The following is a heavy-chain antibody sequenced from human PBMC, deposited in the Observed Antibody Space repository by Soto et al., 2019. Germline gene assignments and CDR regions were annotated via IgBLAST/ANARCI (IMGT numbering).Heavy chain of an antibody. CDR1: GFTFSSYA. CDR3: AKDRRYYYDSSGYWAY. D-gene: IGHD3-22*01. J-gene: IGHJ4*02. CDR2: ISGSGGST. Sequence: GGSLRLSCAASGFTFSSYAMSWVRQAPGKGLEWVPAISGSGGSTYYADSVKGRFTISRDNSKNTLYLQMNSLRAEDTAVYYCAKDRRYYYDSSGYWAYWGQGTLVTVSS. V-gene: IGHV3-23*01.